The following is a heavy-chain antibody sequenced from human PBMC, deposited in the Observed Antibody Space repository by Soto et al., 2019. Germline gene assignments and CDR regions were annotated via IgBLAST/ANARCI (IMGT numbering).Heavy chain of an antibody. CDR3: ATIGIVGATSVDY. Sequence: SETLSLTCTVSGGSVSSSSYYWGWIRQPPGKGLEWIGYISTSGSTNHDPSLKSRVTVSVDTSKNQFSLKLSSVTAADTAVYYCATIGIVGATSVDYWGQGTLVTVSS. J-gene: IGHJ4*02. CDR1: GGSVSSSSYY. D-gene: IGHD1-26*01. V-gene: IGHV4-61*01. CDR2: ISTSGST.